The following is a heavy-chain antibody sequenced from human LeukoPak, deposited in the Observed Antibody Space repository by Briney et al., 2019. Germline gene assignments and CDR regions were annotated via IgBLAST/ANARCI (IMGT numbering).Heavy chain of an antibody. D-gene: IGHD3-3*01. CDR1: GYTFTSYG. Sequence: ASVKVSCKASGYTFTSYGISWVRQAPGQGLEWMGWISAYNGNTNYAQKLQGRVTMTTETSTSTAYMELRSLRSDDTAVYYCARVGYYDFGSGYSAFDYWGQGTLVTVSS. CDR2: ISAYNGNT. CDR3: ARVGYYDFGSGYSAFDY. J-gene: IGHJ4*02. V-gene: IGHV1-18*01.